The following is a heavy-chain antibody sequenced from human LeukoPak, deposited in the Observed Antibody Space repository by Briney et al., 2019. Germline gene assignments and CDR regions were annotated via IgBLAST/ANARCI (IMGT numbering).Heavy chain of an antibody. D-gene: IGHD1-26*01. CDR2: IYPGDSDT. CDR3: ARPSNSGSYTFWDFDY. J-gene: IGHJ4*02. Sequence: GEPLKISCKGSGYSFTSYWIGWVRQMPGKGLEWMGIIYPGDSDTRYSPSSQGQVTISADKSISTAYLQWSSLKASDTAMYYCARPSNSGSYTFWDFDYWGQGTLVTVSS. V-gene: IGHV5-51*01. CDR1: GYSFTSYW.